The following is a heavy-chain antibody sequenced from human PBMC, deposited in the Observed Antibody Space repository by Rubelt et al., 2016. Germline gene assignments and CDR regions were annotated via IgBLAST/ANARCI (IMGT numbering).Heavy chain of an antibody. D-gene: IGHD6-6*01. CDR3: ARVGALAARKIYYFDY. J-gene: IGHJ4*02. Sequence: GESLKISCKGSGYSFTSYWIGWVRQMPGKGLEWMGIIHPGDSDTKYSPSFQGQVTISADKSISTAYLQWSSLKASDTAMYYCARVGALAARKIYYFDYWGQGTLVTVSS. V-gene: IGHV5-51*01. CDR2: IHPGDSDT. CDR1: GYSFTSYW.